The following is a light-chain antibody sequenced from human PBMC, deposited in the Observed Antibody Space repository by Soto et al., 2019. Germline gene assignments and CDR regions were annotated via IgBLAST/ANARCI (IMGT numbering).Light chain of an antibody. CDR3: QQYDIWPRT. Sequence: MVMTQSPATLSVSPGETATLSCRASQSISSNLAWYQQKPGQAPRLLMYGASTRATGIPARFSGSGSGTEFTLTISGLLSEDSAVYYCQQYDIWPRTFGQGTKVETK. J-gene: IGKJ1*01. CDR2: GAS. CDR1: QSISSN. V-gene: IGKV3D-15*01.